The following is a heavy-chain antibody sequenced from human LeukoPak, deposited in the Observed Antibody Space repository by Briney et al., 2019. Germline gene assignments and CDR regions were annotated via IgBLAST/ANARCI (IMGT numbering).Heavy chain of an antibody. Sequence: GASVKVSCKPSGYTFTGYYMYWVRQAPGQGLEWMGWINPKSGGTNYVQKFQGRITMTRDTSINTAYMELSSLRSDDTAVYYCALSLAVAGFDYWGQGTLVTVSS. V-gene: IGHV1-2*02. CDR2: INPKSGGT. D-gene: IGHD6-19*01. J-gene: IGHJ4*02. CDR1: GYTFTGYY. CDR3: ALSLAVAGFDY.